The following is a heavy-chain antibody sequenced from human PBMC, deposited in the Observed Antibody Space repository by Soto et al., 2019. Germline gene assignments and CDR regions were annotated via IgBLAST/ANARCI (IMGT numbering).Heavy chain of an antibody. V-gene: IGHV1-18*01. CDR1: GYTFTSYG. Sequence: ASVKVSCKASGYTFTSYGISWVRQAPGQGLEWMGWISAYNGNTNYAQKLRGRVTMTTDTSTSTAYMELRSLRSDDTAVYYCARVAYYYDSSGYGGVEGKYYYGMDVWGQGTTVTVSS. CDR3: ARVAYYYDSSGYGGVEGKYYYGMDV. CDR2: ISAYNGNT. J-gene: IGHJ6*02. D-gene: IGHD3-22*01.